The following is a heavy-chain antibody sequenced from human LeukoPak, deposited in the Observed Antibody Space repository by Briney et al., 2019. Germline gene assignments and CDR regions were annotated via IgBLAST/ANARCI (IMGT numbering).Heavy chain of an antibody. J-gene: IGHJ6*02. Sequence: TSETLSLTCAVYGGSFSGYYWSWIRQPPGKGLEWIGEINHSGSTNYNPSPKSRVTISVDTSKNQFSLKLSSVTAADTAVYYCARGGIAAAGVAYYYYYGMDVWGQGTTVTVSS. V-gene: IGHV4-34*01. CDR1: GGSFSGYY. CDR3: ARGGIAAAGVAYYYYYGMDV. CDR2: INHSGST. D-gene: IGHD6-13*01.